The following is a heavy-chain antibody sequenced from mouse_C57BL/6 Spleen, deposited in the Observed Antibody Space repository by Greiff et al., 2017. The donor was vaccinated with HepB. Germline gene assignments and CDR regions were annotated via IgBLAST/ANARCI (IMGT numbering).Heavy chain of an antibody. CDR3: ARNYGSSYPYAMDD. V-gene: IGHV1-18*01. J-gene: IGHJ4*01. D-gene: IGHD1-1*01. Sequence: EVQLQQSGPELVKPGASVKIPCKASGYTFTDYNMDWVKQSHGKSLEWIGDINPNNGGTIYNQKFKGKATLTVDKSSSTAYMELRSLTSEDTAVYYCARNYGSSYPYAMDDWGQGTSVTVSS. CDR2: INPNNGGT. CDR1: GYTFTDYN.